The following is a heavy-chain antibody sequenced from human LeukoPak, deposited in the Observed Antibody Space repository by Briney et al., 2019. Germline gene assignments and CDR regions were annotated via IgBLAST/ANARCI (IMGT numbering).Heavy chain of an antibody. V-gene: IGHV4-61*10. D-gene: IGHD3-10*01. J-gene: IGHJ4*02. Sequence: PSETLSLTCTVSGNSISSGDNYWSWIRQPAGKGLEWIGEINHSGSTNYNPSLKSRVTISVDTSKNQFSLKLSSVTAADTAVYYCTGNYYGSGSYADFDYWGQGTLVTVPS. CDR3: TGNYYGSGSYADFDY. CDR1: GNSISSGDNY. CDR2: INHSGST.